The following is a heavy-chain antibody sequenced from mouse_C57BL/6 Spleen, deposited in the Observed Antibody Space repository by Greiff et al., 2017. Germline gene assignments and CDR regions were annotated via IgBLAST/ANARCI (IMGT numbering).Heavy chain of an antibody. Sequence: QVQLQQPGAELVKPGASVKLSCKASGYTFTSYWMHWVKQRPGRGLEWIGRIDPNRGGTKYNEKFKSKATLTVDKPSSTAYLQLSSLTSEDSAVYYCARERTVGTDWYFGGWGTGTTVTVSS. CDR1: GYTFTSYW. D-gene: IGHD1-1*01. J-gene: IGHJ1*03. CDR3: ARERTVGTDWYFGG. V-gene: IGHV1-72*01. CDR2: IDPNRGGT.